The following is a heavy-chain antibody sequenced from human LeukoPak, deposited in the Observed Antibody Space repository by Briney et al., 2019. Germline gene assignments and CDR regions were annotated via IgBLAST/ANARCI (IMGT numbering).Heavy chain of an antibody. CDR1: GSYW. CDR3: VSFYETY. CDR2: INSDVSWT. Sequence: GGSLRLSCAASGSYWMHWVRQAPGKGLVWVSHINSDVSWTSYADSVKGRFTISKDNAKNTVYLQMNNLRAEDTAVYYCVSFYETYWGRGTLATVSS. V-gene: IGHV3-74*01. D-gene: IGHD2/OR15-2a*01. J-gene: IGHJ4*02.